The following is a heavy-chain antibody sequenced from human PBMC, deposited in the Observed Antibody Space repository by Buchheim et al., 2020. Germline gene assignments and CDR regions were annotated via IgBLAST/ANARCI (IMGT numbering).Heavy chain of an antibody. J-gene: IGHJ4*02. V-gene: IGHV1-69*08. CDR1: GGTFSSYT. Sequence: QVQLVQSGAEVKKPGSSVKVSCKASGGTFSSYTISWVRQAPGQGLEWMGRIIPILGIANYAQKFQGRVTITADKYTSTAYMELSSLRSEDTAVYYCARDKADYDSSGYYLAYWGQGTL. CDR2: IIPILGIA. CDR3: ARDKADYDSSGYYLAY. D-gene: IGHD3-22*01.